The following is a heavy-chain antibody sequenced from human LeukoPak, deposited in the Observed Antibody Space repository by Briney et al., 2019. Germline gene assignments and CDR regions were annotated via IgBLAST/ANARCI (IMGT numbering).Heavy chain of an antibody. J-gene: IGHJ4*02. CDR2: IYPGNSDT. D-gene: IGHD5-18*01. Sequence: GESLKISCKGSGYSFTSYWIGWVRQMPGKGLEWMGTIYPGNSDTRYSPSFQGQVTISADKSISTVFLQWSSLKASDTAMYYCARNSAAMSDYWGQGTLVTVSS. V-gene: IGHV5-51*01. CDR3: ARNSAAMSDY. CDR1: GYSFTSYW.